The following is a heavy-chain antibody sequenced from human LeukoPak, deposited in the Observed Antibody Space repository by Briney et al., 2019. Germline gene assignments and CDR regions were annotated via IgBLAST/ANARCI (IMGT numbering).Heavy chain of an antibody. D-gene: IGHD6-19*01. V-gene: IGHV4-34*01. Sequence: PSETLSLTCAVYGGSFSGYYWSWIRQPPGKGLEWIGEINHSGSTNYNPSLKSRVTISVDTSKNQFSLKLSSVTAADTAVYYCARGAQKQWLVLHDAFDIWGQGTMVTVSS. CDR2: INHSGST. J-gene: IGHJ3*02. CDR1: GGSFSGYY. CDR3: ARGAQKQWLVLHDAFDI.